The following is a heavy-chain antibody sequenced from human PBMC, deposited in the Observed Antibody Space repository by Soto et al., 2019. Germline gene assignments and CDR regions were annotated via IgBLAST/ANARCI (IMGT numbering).Heavy chain of an antibody. Sequence: PSETLSLTCTVSGDSISSINNYWSWIPQPPGEALEWIGFISYSGTTSYSPSLKSRVAISLDTSKNQFSLSLNFVTAADTAVYYCAKGRGYSYGLDPWGQGSLVTVSS. V-gene: IGHV4-30-4*01. D-gene: IGHD5-18*01. J-gene: IGHJ5*02. CDR2: ISYSGTT. CDR3: AKGRGYSYGLDP. CDR1: GDSISSINNY.